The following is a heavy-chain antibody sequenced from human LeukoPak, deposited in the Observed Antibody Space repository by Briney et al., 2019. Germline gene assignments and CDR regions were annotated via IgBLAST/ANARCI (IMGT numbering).Heavy chain of an antibody. V-gene: IGHV4-34*01. CDR3: ARGGLGAIQGFDY. J-gene: IGHJ4*02. CDR2: INHSGST. Sequence: SETLSLTCAVYGGSFSGYYWSWIRQPPGKGLEWIGEINHSGSTNYNPSLKSQVTISVDTSKNQFSLKLSSVTAADTAVYYCARGGLGAIQGFDYWGQGTLVTVSS. D-gene: IGHD1-26*01. CDR1: GGSFSGYY.